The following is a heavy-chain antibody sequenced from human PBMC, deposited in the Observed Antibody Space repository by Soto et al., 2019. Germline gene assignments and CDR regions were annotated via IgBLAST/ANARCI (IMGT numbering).Heavy chain of an antibody. Sequence: QVQLVQSGAEVKKPGASVKVSCKASGYTFTSYAMHWVRQAPGQRLEWMGWINAGNGNTKYSQKFQGRVTITRDTSASTAYVELSSLRSEDTAVYYCARGYGGPASWFDPWGQGTLVTVSS. V-gene: IGHV1-3*01. CDR2: INAGNGNT. J-gene: IGHJ5*02. D-gene: IGHD3-10*01. CDR3: ARGYGGPASWFDP. CDR1: GYTFTSYA.